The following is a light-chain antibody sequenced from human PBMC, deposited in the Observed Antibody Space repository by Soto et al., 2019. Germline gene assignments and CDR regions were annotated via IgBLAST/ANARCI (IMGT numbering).Light chain of an antibody. CDR2: AAS. V-gene: IGKV1-27*01. J-gene: IGKJ4*01. Sequence: DIQMTQSPSSLSASVGDRVTITCRASQGISIYLAWYQQKPGKVPKLLIYAASTLRSGVPSRFSGSGSGTDFTLTISSLQPEDVATYYCQKYNSALTFGGGTKVEIK. CDR1: QGISIY. CDR3: QKYNSALT.